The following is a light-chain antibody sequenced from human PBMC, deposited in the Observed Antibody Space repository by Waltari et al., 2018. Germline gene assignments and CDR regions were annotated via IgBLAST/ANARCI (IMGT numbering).Light chain of an antibody. V-gene: IGLV2-23*01. CDR2: GGS. CDR1: SSDVGGYNL. J-gene: IGLJ3*02. CDR3: CSYTTSITWV. Sequence: QSALTQPASVSGSPGQSITIACTGTSSDVGGYNLVSWYQQHPGTAHKLIIYGGSKRPSGVSNRFSGSKSGNTASLSISELQAEDEAAYYWCSYTTSITWVFGGGTKLTVL.